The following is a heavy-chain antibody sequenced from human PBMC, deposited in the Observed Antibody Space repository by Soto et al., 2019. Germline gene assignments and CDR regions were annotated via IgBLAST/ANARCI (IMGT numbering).Heavy chain of an antibody. J-gene: IGHJ4*02. CDR3: AHRVLRTVFGLVTTTAIFFHF. CDR2: IYWDDAK. Sequence: QITLNEAGPTVVRPTETLTLTCRFSGFSLTTSRVGVGWIRQSAGTARVRLEVIYWDDAKRYSTSLKSGLTITKHTSKNQVVLTVSDLDPTDTALSSCAHRVLRTVFGLVTTTAIFFHFRGEGTPVAVSS. CDR1: GFSLTTSRVG. D-gene: IGHD3-3*01. V-gene: IGHV2-5*02.